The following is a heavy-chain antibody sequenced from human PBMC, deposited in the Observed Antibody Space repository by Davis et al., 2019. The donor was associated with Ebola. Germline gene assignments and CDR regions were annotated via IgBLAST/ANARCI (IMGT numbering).Heavy chain of an antibody. D-gene: IGHD2-15*01. CDR1: GFTFSTHA. V-gene: IGHV3-23*01. CDR3: AKRDIIRWFSGD. CDR2: ISSGGDST. Sequence: PGGSLRLSCAASGFTFSTHAMTWVRQAPGKGLEWVSAISSGGDSTWYADSVKGRFTISRDNAKNTLYLQMNSRRVEDTAVYYCAKRDIIRWFSGDWGQGSLVTVSS. J-gene: IGHJ4*02.